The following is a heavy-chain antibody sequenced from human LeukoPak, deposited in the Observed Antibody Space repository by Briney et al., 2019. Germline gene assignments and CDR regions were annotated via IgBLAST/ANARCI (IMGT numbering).Heavy chain of an antibody. Sequence: SETVSLTCTVSGGSISSYYWSWIRQPAGKGLEWIGRIYTSGSTNYNPSLKSRVTISVDTSKNQFSLKLSSVTAADTAVYYCASAAVAGTTDYWGQGTLVTVSS. CDR3: ASAAVAGTTDY. CDR1: GGSISSYY. D-gene: IGHD6-19*01. J-gene: IGHJ4*02. V-gene: IGHV4-4*07. CDR2: IYTSGST.